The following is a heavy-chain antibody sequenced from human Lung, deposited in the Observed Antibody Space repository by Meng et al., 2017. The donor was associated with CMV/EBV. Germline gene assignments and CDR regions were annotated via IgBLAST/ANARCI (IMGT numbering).Heavy chain of an antibody. J-gene: IGHJ6*02. D-gene: IGHD3-3*01. Sequence: GESXKISCAASGFTFSSYAMHWVRQAPGKGLEWVAVISYDGSNKYYADSVKGRFTISRDNSKNTLYLQMNSLRAEDTAVYYCARELRFLEWLLPTSYYYYGMDVWXQGTXVTVSS. V-gene: IGHV3-30-3*01. CDR2: ISYDGSNK. CDR3: ARELRFLEWLLPTSYYYYGMDV. CDR1: GFTFSSYA.